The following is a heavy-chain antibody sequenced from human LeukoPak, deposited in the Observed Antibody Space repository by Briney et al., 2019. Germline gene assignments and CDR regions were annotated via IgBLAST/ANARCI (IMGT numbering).Heavy chain of an antibody. J-gene: IGHJ4*02. D-gene: IGHD1-26*01. CDR1: GYTFTSYG. Sequence: ASVKVSCKASGYTFTSYGFSWVRQAPGQGLEWMGWISGYSGDTVYVQNLQGRVTMTTDTSTSTVYMELRSLRSDDTAVYYCVRDPRGGGTYSRGYVDYWGQGTLVTVSS. CDR2: ISGYSGDT. CDR3: VRDPRGGGTYSRGYVDY. V-gene: IGHV1-18*01.